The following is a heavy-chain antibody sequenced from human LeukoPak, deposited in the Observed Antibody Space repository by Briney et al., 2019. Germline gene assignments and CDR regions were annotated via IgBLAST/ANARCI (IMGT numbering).Heavy chain of an antibody. CDR1: GFTFSSYS. Sequence: GGSLRLSCAASGFTFSSYSMIWVRQASGKGLEWVSSISSTSTYIYYADSVKGRFTISRDNAKNSLNLQMNSLRAEDTAVYYCARVLGGYCSGTLCAFDIWGQGTMLTVSS. D-gene: IGHD2-2*01. CDR2: ISSTSTYI. J-gene: IGHJ3*02. V-gene: IGHV3-21*01. CDR3: ARVLGGYCSGTLCAFDI.